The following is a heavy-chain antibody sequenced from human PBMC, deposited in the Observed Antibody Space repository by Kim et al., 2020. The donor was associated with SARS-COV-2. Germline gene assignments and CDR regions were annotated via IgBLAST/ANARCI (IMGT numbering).Heavy chain of an antibody. CDR2: IGTAGDT. D-gene: IGHD3-22*01. V-gene: IGHV3-13*01. CDR1: GFTFSSYD. J-gene: IGHJ3*02. Sequence: GGSLRLSCAASGFTFSSYDMHWVRQATGKGLEWVSAIGTAGDTYYPGSVKGRFTISRENAKNSLYLQMNSLRAGDTAVYYCARGYYDSSGYYHDAFDIWGQGTMVTVSS. CDR3: ARGYYDSSGYYHDAFDI.